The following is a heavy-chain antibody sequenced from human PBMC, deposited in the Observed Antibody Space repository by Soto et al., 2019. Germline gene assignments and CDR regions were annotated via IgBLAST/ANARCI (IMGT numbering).Heavy chain of an antibody. D-gene: IGHD6-19*01. J-gene: IGHJ5*02. CDR2: IYHSGST. CDR1: GGSISSGGYS. CDR3: ARDGYSSGWYWFDP. V-gene: IGHV4-30-2*01. Sequence: SETLSLTCAVSGGSISSGGYSWSWIRQPPGKGLEWIGYIYHSGSTYYNPSLKSRVTISVDRSKNQFSLKLSSVTAADTAVYYCARDGYSSGWYWFDPWGQGTLVTVSS.